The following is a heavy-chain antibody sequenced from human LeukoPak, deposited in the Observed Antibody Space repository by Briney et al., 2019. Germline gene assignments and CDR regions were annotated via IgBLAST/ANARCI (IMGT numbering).Heavy chain of an antibody. V-gene: IGHV4-39*07. CDR3: ARASAVSRGWFDP. CDR2: IYYSGST. Sequence: SETLFLTCTVSGGSISSSSYYWGWIRQPPGKGLEWIGSIYYSGSTYYNPSLKSRVTISVDTSKNQFSLKLSSVTAADTAVYYCARASAVSRGWFDPWGQGTLVTVSS. CDR1: GGSISSSSYY. D-gene: IGHD5/OR15-5a*01. J-gene: IGHJ5*02.